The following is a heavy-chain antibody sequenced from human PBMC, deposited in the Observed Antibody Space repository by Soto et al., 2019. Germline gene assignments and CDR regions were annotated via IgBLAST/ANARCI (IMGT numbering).Heavy chain of an antibody. CDR1: GYPFISFG. CDR3: ARARGQRRDRFDI. V-gene: IGHV1-18*01. J-gene: IGHJ3*02. Sequence: QVNLVQSGTEVKNPGASVKVSCKASGYPFISFGVSWVRQAPGHGPEWMGWIGGYNDYIVYAQRVQDRVTLTIDTSTSTSYMEVKNLRSDEAAVYYCARARGQRRDRFDIWGQGTMVFVS. D-gene: IGHD3-22*01. CDR2: IGGYNDYI.